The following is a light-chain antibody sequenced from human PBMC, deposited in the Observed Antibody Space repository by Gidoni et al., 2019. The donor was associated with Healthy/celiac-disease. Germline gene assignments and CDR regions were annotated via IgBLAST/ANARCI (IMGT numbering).Light chain of an antibody. Sequence: EIVLTQSPATLSLSPGERAILSCRASQSVSSYLAWYQQKPGQAPRLLIYDASNRATGIPARFSGSGSGTDFTLTNSSLEPEDFAVYYCQQRSNWPLLTFGGGTKVEIK. CDR3: QQRSNWPLLT. CDR2: DAS. J-gene: IGKJ4*01. CDR1: QSVSSY. V-gene: IGKV3-11*01.